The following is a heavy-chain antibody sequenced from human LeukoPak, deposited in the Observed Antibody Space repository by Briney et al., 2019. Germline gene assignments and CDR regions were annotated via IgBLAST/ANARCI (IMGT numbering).Heavy chain of an antibody. CDR2: ISYDGSTK. V-gene: IGHV3-30*03. CDR3: ARDHSSGSFFDY. Sequence: GGSLRLSCTASGFTFSTYGMHWVRQAPGKGLEWVTLISYDGSTKYYSDSVKGRFTISRDNSKNTLYLQMNSLRAEDTAVYYCARDHSSGSFFDYWGQGTLVTVSS. J-gene: IGHJ4*02. CDR1: GFTFSTYG. D-gene: IGHD6-19*01.